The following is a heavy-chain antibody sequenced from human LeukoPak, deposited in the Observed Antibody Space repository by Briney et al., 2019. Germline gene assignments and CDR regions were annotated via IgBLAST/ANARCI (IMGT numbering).Heavy chain of an antibody. CDR2: IIPIFGTA. CDR1: GGTLSSYA. CDR3: AMSVAGALSL. J-gene: IGHJ4*02. Sequence: ASVHVSCKASGGTLSSYAISWVRQAPGQGLEWMGGIIPIFGTANYAQKFQGRVTITADESTSTAYMELSSLRSEDTAVYYCAMSVAGALSLWGQGTLVTVSS. D-gene: IGHD6-19*01. V-gene: IGHV1-69*01.